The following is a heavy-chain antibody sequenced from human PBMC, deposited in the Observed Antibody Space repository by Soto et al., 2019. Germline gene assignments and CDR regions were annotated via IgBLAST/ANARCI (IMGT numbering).Heavy chain of an antibody. J-gene: IGHJ2*01. CDR2: ITYSGST. Sequence: TLSLTCSVNGDSIKSRSVSWSWILQSPGKALEYIGYITYSGSTFYNPSPKSRLSISVDPSKNQFSLTMNSVTAADTAVYYCARPPRYCPNGACSSYWYFDLWGRGTLVTVSS. CDR1: GDSIKSRSVS. CDR3: ARPPRYCPNGACSSYWYFDL. V-gene: IGHV4-31*03. D-gene: IGHD2-8*01.